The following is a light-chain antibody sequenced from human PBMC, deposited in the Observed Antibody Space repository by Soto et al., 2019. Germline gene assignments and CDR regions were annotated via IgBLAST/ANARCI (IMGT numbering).Light chain of an antibody. CDR1: QGISSN. J-gene: IGKJ1*01. CDR2: GAS. V-gene: IGKV3-15*01. Sequence: EIVMTQSPATLSVSPGERATLSCRASQGISSNLAWYQQKPGQAPRLLIYGASTRATGIPARFSGSGSGTEFTLTISSLQSEDFAVYYCQQYKNWLTWTFGQGTKVEIK. CDR3: QQYKNWLTWT.